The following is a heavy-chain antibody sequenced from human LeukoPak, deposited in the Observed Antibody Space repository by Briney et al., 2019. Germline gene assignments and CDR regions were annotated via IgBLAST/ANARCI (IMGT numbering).Heavy chain of an antibody. V-gene: IGHV1-2*02. J-gene: IGHJ4*02. CDR3: ARDLDYYDSSGYYSLNY. D-gene: IGHD3-22*01. CDR2: INPNSGGT. CDR1: GYTFTGYY. Sequence: ASVKFSCKASGYTFTGYYMHWVRQAPGQGLEWMGWINPNSGGTNYAQKFQGRVTMTRDTSISTAYMELSRLRSDDTAVYYCARDLDYYDSSGYYSLNYWGQGTLVTVSS.